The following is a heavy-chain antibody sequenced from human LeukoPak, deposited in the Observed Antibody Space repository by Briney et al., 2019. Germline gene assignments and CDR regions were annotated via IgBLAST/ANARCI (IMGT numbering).Heavy chain of an antibody. V-gene: IGHV3-74*01. J-gene: IGHJ3*02. CDR2: INSDGSST. CDR1: GLTFSRYS. CDR3: ARGGSSWSAFDI. D-gene: IGHD6-13*01. Sequence: GGPLRLSCEVSGLTFSRYSMSWVRQVPGKGLVWVSRINSDGSSTSYADSVKGRFTISRDNAKNTLYLQMNSLRVEDTAVYYCARGGSSWSAFDIWGQGTMVTVSS.